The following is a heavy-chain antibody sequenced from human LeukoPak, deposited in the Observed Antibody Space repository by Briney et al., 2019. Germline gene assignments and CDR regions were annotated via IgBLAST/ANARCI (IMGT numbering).Heavy chain of an antibody. Sequence: GGSLRLSCVVSGLTVSNNYMSWVRQAPGKGLEWVSVIYSDGTTRNADSVKGRFTISRDNSKNTVYLQMDSLRAEDTAMYYCARDKDAWGQGTLVTVSS. CDR1: GLTVSNNY. J-gene: IGHJ5*02. CDR2: IYSDGTT. V-gene: IGHV3-66*01. CDR3: ARDKDA.